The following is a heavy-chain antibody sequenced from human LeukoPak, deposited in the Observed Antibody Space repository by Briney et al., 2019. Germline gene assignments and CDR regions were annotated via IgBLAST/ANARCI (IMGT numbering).Heavy chain of an antibody. D-gene: IGHD3-9*01. Sequence: PGGSLRLSCAASGFTFNHFWMNWVRRAPGKGLEWVANIKQDGSGKNYVDSVKGRFTISRDNAKNSLYLQMNNLRVEDTAMYYCAGGTGFIIKDWGQGTLVTVSS. V-gene: IGHV3-7*03. CDR2: IKQDGSGK. CDR1: GFTFNHFW. J-gene: IGHJ4*02. CDR3: AGGTGFIIKD.